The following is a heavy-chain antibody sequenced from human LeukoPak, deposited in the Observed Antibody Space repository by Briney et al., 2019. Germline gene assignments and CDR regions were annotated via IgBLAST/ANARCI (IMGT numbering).Heavy chain of an antibody. D-gene: IGHD3-10*01. CDR2: IYYSGST. CDR3: ARQTGSGLFILP. Sequence: AGGSLRLSCAASGFTFSSYAMSWVRQAPGKGLEWIGSIYYSGSTYYNPSLKSRVTISVDTSKNQFSLRLTSVTAADTAVYYCARQTGSGLFILPGGQGKLVTVSS. J-gene: IGHJ4*02. CDR1: GFTFSSYA. V-gene: IGHV4-38-2*01.